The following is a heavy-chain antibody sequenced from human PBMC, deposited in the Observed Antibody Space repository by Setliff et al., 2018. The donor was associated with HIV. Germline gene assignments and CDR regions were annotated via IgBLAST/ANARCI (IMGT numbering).Heavy chain of an antibody. CDR2: IYPGDSET. D-gene: IGHD2-2*01. Sequence: PGESLKISCKGSGYSFTSFWIGWVRQMPGKGLEWMGIIYPGDSETRYSPSFQGLVTISADKSISTAYLQWSSLKASDTAMYYCARNEGGDVPTRFHPHYYMDVWGKGTTVTVSS. V-gene: IGHV5-51*01. J-gene: IGHJ6*03. CDR1: GYSFTSFW. CDR3: ARNEGGDVPTRFHPHYYMDV.